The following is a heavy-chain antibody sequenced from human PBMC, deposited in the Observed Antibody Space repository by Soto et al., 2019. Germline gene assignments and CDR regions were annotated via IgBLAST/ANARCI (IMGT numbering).Heavy chain of an antibody. J-gene: IGHJ6*03. Sequence: QVQLVESGGGVVQPGRSLRLSCAASGFTFSSYGMHWVRQAPGKGLEWVAVISYDGSNKYYADSVKGRFTISRDNSTNTMYLQMNSLRAEDTAVYYCATETVRITMFGVVTTPYYMDVWGKGTTVTVSS. D-gene: IGHD3-3*01. CDR2: ISYDGSNK. V-gene: IGHV3-30*03. CDR1: GFTFSSYG. CDR3: ATETVRITMFGVVTTPYYMDV.